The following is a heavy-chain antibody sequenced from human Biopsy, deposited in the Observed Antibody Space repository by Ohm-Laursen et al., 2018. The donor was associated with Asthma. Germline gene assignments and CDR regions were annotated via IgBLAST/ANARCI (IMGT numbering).Heavy chain of an antibody. CDR2: IYHSGST. CDR1: GGSISSGGYS. D-gene: IGHD5-24*01. J-gene: IGHJ4*02. V-gene: IGHV4-30-2*01. Sequence: SDTLSLICAVSGGSISSGGYSWSWIRQPPGKGLEWIGYIYHSGSTYYNPSLKSRVTISVDRSKNQFSLKLSSVTAAGTAVYYCARVKDGYNFDYWGQGTLVTVSS. CDR3: ARVKDGYNFDY.